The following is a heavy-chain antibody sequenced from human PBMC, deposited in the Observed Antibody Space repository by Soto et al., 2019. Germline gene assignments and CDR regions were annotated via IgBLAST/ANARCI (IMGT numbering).Heavy chain of an antibody. Sequence: GGPLILSFAASGFTFSSDSMNWVRQAPEEGLEWVSYIMPGSSHIFYADSVKGRFTISRDNAKNSLYLQMNSLRAEDTAVYYCAIKKVGAPPVHVFDIWGQGTMVTVSS. V-gene: IGHV3-48*01. CDR3: AIKKVGAPPVHVFDI. J-gene: IGHJ3*02. CDR2: IMPGSSHI. D-gene: IGHD1-26*01. CDR1: GFTFSSDS.